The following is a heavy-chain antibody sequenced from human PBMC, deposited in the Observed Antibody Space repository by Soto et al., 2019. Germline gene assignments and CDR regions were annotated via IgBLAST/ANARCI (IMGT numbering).Heavy chain of an antibody. CDR1: GGSISSGGYY. D-gene: IGHD4-17*01. CDR2: IYYSGST. Sequence: SETLSLTCTVSGGSISSGGYYWSWIRQHPGKGLAWIGYIYYSGSTYYNPSLKSRVTISVDTSKNQFSLKLSSVTAADTAVYYCARGSFNYGDTDYWGQGTLVTVS. J-gene: IGHJ4*02. CDR3: ARGSFNYGDTDY. V-gene: IGHV4-31*03.